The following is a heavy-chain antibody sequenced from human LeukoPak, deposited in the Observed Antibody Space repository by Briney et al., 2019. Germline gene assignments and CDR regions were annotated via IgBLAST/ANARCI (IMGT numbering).Heavy chain of an antibody. CDR3: ARDRYGGNSGEFDY. CDR2: IYTSGST. J-gene: IGHJ4*02. Sequence: SSETLSLTCTVSGGSISSGSYYWSWIRQPAGKGLEWIGRIYTSGSTNYNPSLKSRVTISVDTSKNQFSLKLSSVTAADTAVYYCARDRYGGNSGEFDYWGQGTLVTVSS. V-gene: IGHV4-61*02. D-gene: IGHD4-23*01. CDR1: GGSISSGSYY.